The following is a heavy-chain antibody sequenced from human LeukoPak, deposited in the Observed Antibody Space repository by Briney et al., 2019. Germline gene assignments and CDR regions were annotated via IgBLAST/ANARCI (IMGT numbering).Heavy chain of an antibody. CDR2: INPNSGGT. CDR1: GYTFTGYY. D-gene: IGHD6-13*01. V-gene: IGHV1-2*02. Sequence: ASVKVSCKASGYTFTGYYMHWVRQAPGQGLEWMGWINPNSGGTNYAQKFQGRVNMTRATSISTAYMELSRMRSDDTAVYYCAREGTASGANWFDPWGQGTLVTVSS. J-gene: IGHJ5*02. CDR3: AREGTASGANWFDP.